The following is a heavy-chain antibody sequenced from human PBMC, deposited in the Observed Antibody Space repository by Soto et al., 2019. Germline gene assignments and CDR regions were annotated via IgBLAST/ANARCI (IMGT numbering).Heavy chain of an antibody. Sequence: GGSLRLSCAASGFTFNAYWMTWVRQAPGKGLEWVANINRDGTEKNYVDSVKGRFTVSRDNAKNSLHLQMYSLRAEDTAVYYCVRDRTEYGSYGSSYYDFFDIWGQGTKVTVSS. CDR2: INRDGTEK. CDR1: GFTFNAYW. V-gene: IGHV3-7*05. D-gene: IGHD3-22*01. J-gene: IGHJ3*02. CDR3: VRDRTEYGSYGSSYYDFFDI.